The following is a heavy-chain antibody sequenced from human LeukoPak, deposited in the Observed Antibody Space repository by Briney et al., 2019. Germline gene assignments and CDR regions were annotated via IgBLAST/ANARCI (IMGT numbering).Heavy chain of an antibody. CDR1: VYTLTING. V-gene: IGHV5-51*01. CDR2: IYPGYSDG. Sequence: GKPLHISCMSSVYTLTINGISWAGQVPGKGLEWMGLIYPGYSDGKYRPSFQSQVTLSVDTSISTAYLQLSGLRAPDTAIYYCVRCACTSSFDHWGQGTLVTVSS. CDR3: VRCACTSSFDH. J-gene: IGHJ5*02. D-gene: IGHD6-13*01.